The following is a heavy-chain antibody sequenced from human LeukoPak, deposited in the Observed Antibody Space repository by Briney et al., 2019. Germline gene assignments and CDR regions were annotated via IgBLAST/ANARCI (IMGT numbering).Heavy chain of an antibody. V-gene: IGHV4-34*01. D-gene: IGHD3-10*01. Sequence: SETLSLTCAVYGGSFSGYYWSWIRQPPGKGLEWIGEINHSGGTNYNPSLKSRVTISVDTSKNQFSLKLSSVTAADTAVYYCARFMVRGVFDYWGQGTLVTVSS. CDR2: INHSGGT. CDR1: GGSFSGYY. CDR3: ARFMVRGVFDY. J-gene: IGHJ4*02.